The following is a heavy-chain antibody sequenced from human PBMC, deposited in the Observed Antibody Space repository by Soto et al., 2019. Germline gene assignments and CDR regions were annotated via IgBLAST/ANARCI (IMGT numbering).Heavy chain of an antibody. CDR2: INPSGGST. V-gene: IGHV1-46*01. CDR3: ASLRTFDI. Sequence: APMKVSFQASGYHFTSYYMHWVRQAPGQGLEWMGIINPSGGSTSYAQKFQGRVTMTRDTSTSTVYMELSSLRSEDTAVYYCASLRTFDIWGQGTMVTVSS. J-gene: IGHJ3*02. CDR1: GYHFTSYY.